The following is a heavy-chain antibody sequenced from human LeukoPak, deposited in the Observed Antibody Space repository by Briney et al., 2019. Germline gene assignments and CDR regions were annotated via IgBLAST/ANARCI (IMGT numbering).Heavy chain of an antibody. CDR2: IHHSGSS. CDR1: GGPFRGDN. V-gene: IGHV4-34*01. J-gene: IGHJ3*02. CDR3: ATEGAAGTGTQWHPYDM. D-gene: IGHD1-1*01. Sequence: SETLFLTCAVSGGPFRGDNWNWVRQPPGKGLEWIGEIHHSGSSNYNPSLRSRVTISVDRSKNQFSLTLQSVTAADTAVYYCATEGAAGTGTQWHPYDMWGQGTMVTVSS.